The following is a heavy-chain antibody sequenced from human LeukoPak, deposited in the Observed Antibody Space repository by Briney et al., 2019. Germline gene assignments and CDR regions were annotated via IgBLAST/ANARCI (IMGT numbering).Heavy chain of an antibody. D-gene: IGHD4-17*01. CDR1: GFTFSSYA. CDR2: ISYDGSNK. Sequence: GGSLRLSCAASGFTFSSYAMHWVRQAPGKGLEWVAVISYDGSNKYYADSVKGRFTISRDNSKNTLYLQMNSLRAEDTAVYYCARDGGDYGDYGWADFDYWGQGTLVTVSS. V-gene: IGHV3-30*14. CDR3: ARDGGDYGDYGWADFDY. J-gene: IGHJ4*02.